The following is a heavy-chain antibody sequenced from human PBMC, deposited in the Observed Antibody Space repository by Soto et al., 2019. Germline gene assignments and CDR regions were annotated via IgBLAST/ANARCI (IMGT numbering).Heavy chain of an antibody. V-gene: IGHV4-59*01. CDR3: ARDRAEGSSSKPEGGMDV. D-gene: IGHD6-6*01. Sequence: SVTLSLTCIVPGGSISTYYWNWILQPPGGGLEWIAYIHYSGVTNYSPSLRGRVSISIDRSNNEFSLKVSSVTAADTAWYYCARDRAEGSSSKPEGGMDVWGPGTTVNV. CDR2: IHYSGVT. CDR1: GGSISTYY. J-gene: IGHJ6*02.